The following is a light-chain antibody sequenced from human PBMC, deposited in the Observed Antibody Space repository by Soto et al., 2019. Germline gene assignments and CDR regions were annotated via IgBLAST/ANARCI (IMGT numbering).Light chain of an antibody. J-gene: IGKJ1*01. Sequence: IVMTQSPDSLAVSLGERATINCKSSQSVLYSSNNKNYLAWYQQKPGQPPKLLIYWASTRESGVPDRFSGSGYGTNFTLNISSLQAEDVAVYSCQQYYSTPTWTFGQGTKVEIK. V-gene: IGKV4-1*01. CDR3: QQYYSTPTWT. CDR2: WAS. CDR1: QSVLYSSNNKNY.